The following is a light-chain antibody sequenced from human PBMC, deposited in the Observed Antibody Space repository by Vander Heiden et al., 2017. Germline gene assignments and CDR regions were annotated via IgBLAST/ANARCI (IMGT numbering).Light chain of an antibody. CDR3: SSYTTSSTWV. V-gene: IGLV2-14*01. CDR2: EVS. CDR1: SSDVGSSKY. J-gene: IGLJ3*02. Sequence: QSALTQPASVSWSPGQSITISCTGTSSDVGSSKYVSWFQQHPGKAPKLMIFEVSNRPSGVSIRFSGSRSGNTASLTISGLQAEDEADYYCSSYTTSSTWVFGGGSKLTVL.